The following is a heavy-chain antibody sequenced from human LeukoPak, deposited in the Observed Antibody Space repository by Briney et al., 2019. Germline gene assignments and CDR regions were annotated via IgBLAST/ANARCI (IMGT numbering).Heavy chain of an antibody. Sequence: TGESLRLSCAASGFTFSSYAMHWVRQAPGKGLEWVAFISFDGSNNYADSVKGRFTISRDNSKNTLYLQMNSLRTEDTAVYYCARGFGSGSYLIDHWGQGTLVTVSS. V-gene: IGHV3-30-3*01. CDR3: ARGFGSGSYLIDH. D-gene: IGHD3-10*01. CDR1: GFTFSSYA. CDR2: ISFDGSN. J-gene: IGHJ4*02.